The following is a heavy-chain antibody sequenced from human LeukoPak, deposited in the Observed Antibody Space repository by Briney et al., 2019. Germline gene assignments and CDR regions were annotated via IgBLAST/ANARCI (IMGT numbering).Heavy chain of an antibody. CDR2: IYHSGTT. D-gene: IGHD5-18*01. CDR3: ASVDPSMGTNY. V-gene: IGHV4-38-2*01. Sequence: SETLSLTCAASGYSISSGYYWGWIRQPPGKGLEWIGSIYHSGTTYYNPSLKSRVTISLDTSKHQFSLRLNSVTAADTAVYYCASVDPSMGTNYWGQGTLVTVSS. CDR1: GYSISSGYY. J-gene: IGHJ4*02.